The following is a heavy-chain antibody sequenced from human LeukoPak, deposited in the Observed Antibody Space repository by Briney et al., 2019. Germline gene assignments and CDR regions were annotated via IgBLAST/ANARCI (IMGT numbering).Heavy chain of an antibody. CDR3: AKDRPVGVTIFEPDY. D-gene: IGHD3-3*01. CDR1: GFTFSSCA. CDR2: ISDGGGTT. J-gene: IGHJ4*02. Sequence: GGSLRLSCAASGFTFSSCAMSWVRQAPGRGLEWVSGISDGGGTTNYADSVKGRFTISRDNSKNTLYLQMNSLRAEDTAVYYCAKDRPVGVTIFEPDYWGQGTLVTVSS. V-gene: IGHV3-23*01.